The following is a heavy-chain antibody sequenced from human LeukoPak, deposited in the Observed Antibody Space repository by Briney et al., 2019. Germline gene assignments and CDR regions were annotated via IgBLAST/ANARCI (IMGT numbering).Heavy chain of an antibody. Sequence: SETLSLTRTVSGGSISSYYWSWIRQPPGKGLELIGYIGNSGRIKYKPSLQSRVTISLDAPKNQFSLRLSSVSPSDTAVYYCAGGDTGFQAYWGQGTLVTVSS. CDR1: GGSISSYY. D-gene: IGHD1-14*01. CDR3: AGGDTGFQAY. V-gene: IGHV4-4*08. J-gene: IGHJ4*02. CDR2: IGNSGRI.